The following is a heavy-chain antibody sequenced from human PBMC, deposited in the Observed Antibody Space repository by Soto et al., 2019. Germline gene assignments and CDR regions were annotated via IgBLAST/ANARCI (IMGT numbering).Heavy chain of an antibody. J-gene: IGHJ4*02. Sequence: QVQLQESGPGLVKPSGTLSLTCAVSGDSISSDKWWSWVRQPPGKGLEWIGEIHHSGNSNYNPSLKXRXTXSXNKSKNQISLKLSSVTDADTAVYYCARGERQQQRDYWGQGTLVTVSS. CDR1: GDSISSDKW. V-gene: IGHV4-4*02. CDR3: ARGERQQQRDY. D-gene: IGHD6-13*01. CDR2: IHHSGNS.